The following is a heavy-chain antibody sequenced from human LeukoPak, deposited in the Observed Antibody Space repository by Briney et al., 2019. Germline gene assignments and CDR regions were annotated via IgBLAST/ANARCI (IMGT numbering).Heavy chain of an antibody. V-gene: IGHV4-38-2*01. CDR2: MYHSGST. Sequence: SETLSLTCAVSGYSITSGYYWGWIRQPPGKGLEWIASMYHSGSTYYNPSLKSRVTISVDTSKNQFSLRLSSVTAAETAVYYCARSWNYGRAAEAFGIWGQGTMVTVSS. CDR3: ARSWNYGRAAEAFGI. CDR1: GYSITSGYY. D-gene: IGHD1-7*01. J-gene: IGHJ3*02.